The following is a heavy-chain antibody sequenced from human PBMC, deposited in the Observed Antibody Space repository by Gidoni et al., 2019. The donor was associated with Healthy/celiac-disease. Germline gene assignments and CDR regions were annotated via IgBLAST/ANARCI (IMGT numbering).Heavy chain of an antibody. CDR1: GYSISSGYY. D-gene: IGHD6-13*01. CDR3: AGGRAAGTEGEVFDY. V-gene: IGHV4-38-2*01. J-gene: IGHJ4*02. Sequence: QVQLHESGLGLVKPSEPLSLTCAVSGYSISSGYYWGWIRQPPGKGLEWIGSIYHSGSNYYHPSLKSRVTISVDTSKNQFSLKLSSVTAADTAVYYCAGGRAAGTEGEVFDYWGQGTLVTVSS. CDR2: IYHSGSN.